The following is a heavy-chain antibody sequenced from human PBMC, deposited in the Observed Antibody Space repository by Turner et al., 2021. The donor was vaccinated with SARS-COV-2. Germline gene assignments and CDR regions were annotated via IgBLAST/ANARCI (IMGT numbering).Heavy chain of an antibody. J-gene: IGHJ4*02. CDR1: GFTFSSYA. CDR3: AKPPGEQWLVLALVFDY. Sequence: EVQLFESGGGLVQPGGSLRLSCAASGFTFSSYAMSWVRQAPGKGLEWVSAISGSGGRTYYADSVKGRFTISRDNSKNTLYLQMNSLRAEDTAVYYCAKPPGEQWLVLALVFDYWGQGTLVTVSS. V-gene: IGHV3-23*01. D-gene: IGHD6-19*01. CDR2: ISGSGGRT.